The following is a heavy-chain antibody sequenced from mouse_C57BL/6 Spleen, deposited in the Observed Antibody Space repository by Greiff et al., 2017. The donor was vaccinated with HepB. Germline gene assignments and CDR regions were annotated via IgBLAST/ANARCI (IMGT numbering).Heavy chain of an antibody. CDR1: GFTFSSYG. D-gene: IGHD1-1*01. CDR3: ARHGPITTVVAPVYFDY. V-gene: IGHV5-6*02. J-gene: IGHJ2*01. CDR2: ISSGGSYT. Sequence: EVKVEESGGDLVKPGGSLKLSCAASGFTFSSYGMSWVRQTPDKRLEWVATISSGGSYTYYPDSVKGRFTISRDNAKNTLYLQMSSLKSEDTAMYYCARHGPITTVVAPVYFDYWGQGTTLTVSS.